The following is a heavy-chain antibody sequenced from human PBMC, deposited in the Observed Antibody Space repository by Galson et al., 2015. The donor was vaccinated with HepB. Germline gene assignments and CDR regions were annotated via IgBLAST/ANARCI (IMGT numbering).Heavy chain of an antibody. CDR2: ISYRGTT. D-gene: IGHD4/OR15-4a*01. CDR1: GGSISTSSSSYY. J-gene: IGHJ4*02. V-gene: IGHV4-39*01. CDR3: ARTMVKTTTSFDY. Sequence: ETLSLTCTVSGGSISTSSSSYYWVWIRQPPGKGLEWIGSISYRGTTYYNPSLKSRVTISVDTSKNQFSLRLSSVTATDTALYYCARTMVKTTTSFDYWGQGILVTVSS.